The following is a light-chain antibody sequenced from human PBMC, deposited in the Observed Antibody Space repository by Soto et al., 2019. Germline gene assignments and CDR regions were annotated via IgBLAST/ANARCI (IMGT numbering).Light chain of an antibody. CDR1: SSNIGAGSD. CDR3: AEWEASRNGHV. J-gene: IGLJ1*01. Sequence: QSVLTQPPSISGAPGQRVTISCTGSSSNIGAGSDVHWYHQLPGTAPKLLIYGNTNRPSGVPDRFSGSKSGTSASLAISGLQSGEVADYYCAEWEASRNGHVFGTGSKVT. CDR2: GNT. V-gene: IGLV1-40*01.